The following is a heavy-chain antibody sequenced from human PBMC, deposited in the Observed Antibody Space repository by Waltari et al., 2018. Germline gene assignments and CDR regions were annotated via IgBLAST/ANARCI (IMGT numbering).Heavy chain of an antibody. V-gene: IGHV3-7*01. J-gene: IGHJ4*02. CDR1: GLTFSSNW. Sequence: EVQLVESGGGSVKPGGSLRLSCAASGLTFSSNWMHWVRQAPGKGLEWVANIKQDGSEKNYVDSVEGRFSISRDNAQNSLYLQMNSLRAEDTAIYYCVTGLTTVTAKDYFDHWGQGALVTVS. CDR2: IKQDGSEK. CDR3: VTGLTTVTAKDYFDH. D-gene: IGHD4-17*01.